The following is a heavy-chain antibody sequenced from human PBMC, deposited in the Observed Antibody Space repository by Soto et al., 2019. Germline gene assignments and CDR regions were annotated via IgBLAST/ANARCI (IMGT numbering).Heavy chain of an antibody. CDR1: GYTFTSYG. D-gene: IGHD3-3*01. CDR3: ARVFDFWSGYYTIYDYYGMDI. V-gene: IGHV1-18*04. CDR2: ISAYNGNT. J-gene: IGHJ6*02. Sequence: ASVKVSCKASGYTFTSYGISWVRQAPGQGLEWMGWISAYNGNTNYAQKLQGRVTMTTDTSTSTAYMELRSLRSDGTAVYYCARVFDFWSGYYTIYDYYGMDILCLQATVTISS.